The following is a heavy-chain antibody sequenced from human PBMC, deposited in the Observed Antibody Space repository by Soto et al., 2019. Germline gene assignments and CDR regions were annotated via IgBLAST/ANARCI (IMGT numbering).Heavy chain of an antibody. Sequence: ASVKVSCKVSGYTLTELSMHWVRQAPGKGLEWMGGFDPEDGETIYAQKFQGRVTMTEETSTDTAYMELSSLRSEDTAVYYCAIFTPDFWSGYFDYWGQGTLVTVSS. CDR3: AIFTPDFWSGYFDY. CDR2: FDPEDGET. V-gene: IGHV1-24*01. CDR1: GYTLTELS. D-gene: IGHD3-3*01. J-gene: IGHJ4*02.